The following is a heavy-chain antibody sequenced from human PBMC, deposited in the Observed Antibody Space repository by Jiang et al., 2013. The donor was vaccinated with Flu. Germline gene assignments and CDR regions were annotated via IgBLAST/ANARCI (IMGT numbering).Heavy chain of an antibody. D-gene: IGHD5-24*01. V-gene: IGHV4-4*09. CDR3: ASNKMATIPWAFDM. J-gene: IGHJ3*02. CDR2: IYSSGTT. CDR1: GASISSYY. Sequence: GLLKPSETLSLTCTVSGASISSYYWTWIRQPPGKTLEWIGYIYSSGTTNYNPSLKSRVTMSIETSKKQVSLNLTSVTTADTAIYYCASNKMATIPWAFDMWGLGTMVTVSS.